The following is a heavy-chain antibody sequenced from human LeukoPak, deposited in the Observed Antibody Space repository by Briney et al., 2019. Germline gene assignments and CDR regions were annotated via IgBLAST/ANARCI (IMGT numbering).Heavy chain of an antibody. J-gene: IGHJ3*01. D-gene: IGHD3-9*01. Sequence: GGSLRLSCAASGFTVSSNYMSWVRRAPGKGLEWVSVIYSGGDTFYSDSVKGRFIFSRDTSKNTLSLHMNSLSAEDSGLYYCARLLKRGVAFDLWGQGTLVTVSS. CDR3: ARLLKRGVAFDL. V-gene: IGHV3-66*04. CDR2: IYSGGDT. CDR1: GFTVSSNY.